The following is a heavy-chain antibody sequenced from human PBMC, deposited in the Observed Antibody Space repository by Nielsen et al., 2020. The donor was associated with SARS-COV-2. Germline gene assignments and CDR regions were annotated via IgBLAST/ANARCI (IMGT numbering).Heavy chain of an antibody. CDR1: GFTFGSFW. CDR3: ARESVTGTDAFDI. V-gene: IGHV3-7*03. J-gene: IGHJ3*02. Sequence: GGSLRLSCAASGFTFGSFWVTWVRQAPGKGLEWVANINQDGSEKNHVDSVKGRFTISRDNAKNSLYLQMNSLRAEDTAVYYCARESVTGTDAFDIWGQGTVVTVSS. CDR2: INQDGSEK. D-gene: IGHD6-19*01.